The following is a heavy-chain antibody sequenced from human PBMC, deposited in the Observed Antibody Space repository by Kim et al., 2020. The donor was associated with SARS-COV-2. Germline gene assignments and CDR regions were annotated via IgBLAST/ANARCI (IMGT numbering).Heavy chain of an antibody. CDR2: ISGSGGST. D-gene: IGHD6-19*01. CDR3: AKDPKWMGRTAYYFDY. CDR1: GFTFSSYA. Sequence: GGSLRLSCAASGFTFSSYAMSWVRQAPGKGLEWVSAISGSGGSTYYADSVKGRFTISRDNSKNTLYLQMNSLRAEDTAVYYCAKDPKWMGRTAYYFDYWGQGTLVTVSS. V-gene: IGHV3-23*01. J-gene: IGHJ4*02.